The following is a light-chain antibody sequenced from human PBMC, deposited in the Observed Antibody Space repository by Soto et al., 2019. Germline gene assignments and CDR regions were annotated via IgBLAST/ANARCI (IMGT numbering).Light chain of an antibody. CDR1: QSLRHSNGYNY. V-gene: IGKV2-28*01. Sequence: DIVMTQSPLSLPVSPGDPASISFRSSQSLRHSNGYNYLDWYLQKPGQSPQLLIYLGSSRASGVPDRFSGSGSGTDFTLKISRVEAEDVGVYYCMEALQSRLTFGGGTKVDIK. J-gene: IGKJ4*01. CDR3: MEALQSRLT. CDR2: LGS.